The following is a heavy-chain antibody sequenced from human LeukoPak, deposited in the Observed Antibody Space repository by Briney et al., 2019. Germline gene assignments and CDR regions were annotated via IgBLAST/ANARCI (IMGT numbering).Heavy chain of an antibody. V-gene: IGHV4-59*01. CDR2: VHDSAGT. J-gene: IGHJ4*02. CDR3: AKGRKDFDTNLGPFDS. Sequence: PSETLSLTCTVSGGSINKYYWSWIRQSPGKGLEWLGFVHDSAGTIYNPSLKSRVTISVGTSKTQFSLKVTSVTTADTAVYYCAKGRKDFDTNLGPFDSWGQGILVTVSS. CDR1: GGSINKYY. D-gene: IGHD3-9*01.